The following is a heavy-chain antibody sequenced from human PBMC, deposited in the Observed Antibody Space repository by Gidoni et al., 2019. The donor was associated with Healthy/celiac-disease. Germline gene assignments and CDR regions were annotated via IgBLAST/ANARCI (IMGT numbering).Heavy chain of an antibody. CDR3: ARDQVAAGVGWFDP. J-gene: IGHJ5*02. V-gene: IGHV3-21*01. CDR1: GFTFSSYS. Sequence: EVQLVESGGGLVKPGGSLRLSCAASGFTFSSYSMNWVRQAPGKGLEWVSSISSSSSYIYYADSVKGRFTISRDNAKNSLYLQMNSLRAEDTAVYYCARDQVAAGVGWFDPWGQGTLVTVSS. D-gene: IGHD6-13*01. CDR2: ISSSSSYI.